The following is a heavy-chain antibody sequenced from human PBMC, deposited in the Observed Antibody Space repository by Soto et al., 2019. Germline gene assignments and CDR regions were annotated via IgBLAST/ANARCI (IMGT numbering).Heavy chain of an antibody. CDR2: IGTAGDT. CDR1: GFTFSSYD. D-gene: IGHD5-12*01. V-gene: IGHV3-13*01. CDR3: ARPAGGYNYIDY. J-gene: IGHJ4*02. Sequence: GGSLRLSCAASGFTFSSYDMHWVRQATGKGLEWVSAIGTAGDTYYPGSVKGRFTISRENAKNSLYLQMNSLRAEDTAVYYCARPAGGYNYIDYWGQGTLVTVSS.